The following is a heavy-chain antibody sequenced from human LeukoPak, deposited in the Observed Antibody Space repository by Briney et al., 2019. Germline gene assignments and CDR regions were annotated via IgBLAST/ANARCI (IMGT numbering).Heavy chain of an antibody. CDR1: GYPFTTYG. J-gene: IGHJ5*02. Sequence: ASVKVSCKASGYPFTTYGINWVRQAPGQGLEWMGWITVYNGNTKYAQKFQGRVTMTTDTSTSTAYMELRSLRSDDTAVYYCARHDSGYSNWFDPWGQGTLVTVSS. CDR3: ARHDSGYSNWFDP. CDR2: ITVYNGNT. V-gene: IGHV1-18*01. D-gene: IGHD3-22*01.